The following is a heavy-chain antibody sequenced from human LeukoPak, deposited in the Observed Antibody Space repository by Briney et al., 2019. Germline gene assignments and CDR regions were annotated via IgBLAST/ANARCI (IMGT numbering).Heavy chain of an antibody. V-gene: IGHV4-30-4*01. CDR1: GGSISSGDYY. D-gene: IGHD3-10*01. Sequence: SETLSLTCTVSGGSISSGDYYWSWIRQPPGKGLEWIGYIYYSGSTYYNPSLKSRVSISMDTSKNQISLKLSSVTAADTAVYYCARWFYYGSGRRQFDYWGQEALVTVSS. J-gene: IGHJ4*02. CDR3: ARWFYYGSGRRQFDY. CDR2: IYYSGST.